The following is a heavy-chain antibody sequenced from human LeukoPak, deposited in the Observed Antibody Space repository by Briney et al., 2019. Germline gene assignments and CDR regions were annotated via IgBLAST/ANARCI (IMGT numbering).Heavy chain of an antibody. CDR3: ARQGRVRYCSGGSCYSSWFDH. D-gene: IGHD2-15*01. CDR2: INPNSGGT. CDR1: GYTFTGYY. J-gene: IGHJ5*02. V-gene: IGHV1-2*02. Sequence: ASVTVSCKASGYTFTGYYMHWVRQAPGQGLEWMGWINPNSGGTNYAQKFQGRVTMTRDTSISTAYMELSRLRSDDTAVYYCARQGRVRYCSGGSCYSSWFDHWGQGTLVTVSS.